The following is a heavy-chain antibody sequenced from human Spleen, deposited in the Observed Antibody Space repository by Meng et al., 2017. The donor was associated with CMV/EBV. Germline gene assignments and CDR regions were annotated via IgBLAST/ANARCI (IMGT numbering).Heavy chain of an antibody. CDR1: GFTFSGYA. Sequence: VASGFTFSGYAMSWVRQAPGKGLEWVSLIYSGGTSRSYADSVKGRFTISRDNSQSTFFLQMNGLRADDTAVYYCAKTRASYWYFDLWGRGTLVTVSS. J-gene: IGHJ2*01. V-gene: IGHV3-23*03. CDR3: AKTRASYWYFDL. CDR2: IYSGGTSR.